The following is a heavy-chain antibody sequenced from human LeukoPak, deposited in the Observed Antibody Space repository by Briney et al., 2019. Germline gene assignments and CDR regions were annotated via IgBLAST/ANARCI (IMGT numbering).Heavy chain of an antibody. V-gene: IGHV4-4*09. Sequence: PSETLSLTCTVSGGSISGYYWSWIRQPPGKGLEWIGFIYNGGNTYYNPSLKSRVTISVDTSKNQFSLRLTSVTAADTAVYYCARAGDFDYWGQGTLVTVSS. D-gene: IGHD4-17*01. CDR1: GGSISGYY. CDR2: IYNGGNT. J-gene: IGHJ4*02. CDR3: ARAGDFDY.